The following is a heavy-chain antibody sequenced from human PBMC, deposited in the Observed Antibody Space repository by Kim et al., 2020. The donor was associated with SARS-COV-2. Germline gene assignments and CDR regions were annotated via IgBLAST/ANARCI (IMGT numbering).Heavy chain of an antibody. V-gene: IGHV4-59*13. Sequence: SETLSLICSVSGGPISSYYWSWIRQPPGKGLEWIAYIHDSGTTHYNPSLKSRVTISLDTSKNQFSLKLTAVTSADTAVYYCARDQGGIDEDWFDPWGQGT. CDR2: IHDSGTT. J-gene: IGHJ5*02. CDR1: GGPISSYY. D-gene: IGHD1-20*01. CDR3: ARDQGGIDEDWFDP.